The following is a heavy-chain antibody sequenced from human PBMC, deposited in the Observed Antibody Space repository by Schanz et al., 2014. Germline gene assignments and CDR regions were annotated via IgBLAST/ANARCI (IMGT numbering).Heavy chain of an antibody. Sequence: VQLVESGGGLVQPGRSLRLSCVVSGVTSDDYGMHWVRQVPGKGLEWVSIVSHDGFTKHYADSVRGRFTLSRDNSKNTVYLQMNSLRDEDTAMYYCAKRCSSTSCSHGAFDIWGQGTMVTVSS. J-gene: IGHJ3*02. V-gene: IGHV3-30*18. D-gene: IGHD2-2*01. CDR2: VSHDGFTK. CDR1: GVTSDDYG. CDR3: AKRCSSTSCSHGAFDI.